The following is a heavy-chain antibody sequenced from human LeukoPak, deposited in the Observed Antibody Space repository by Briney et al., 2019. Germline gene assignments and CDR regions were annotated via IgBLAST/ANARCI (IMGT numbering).Heavy chain of an antibody. V-gene: IGHV2-5*01. CDR3: AHSYSGYDYFDY. D-gene: IGHD5-12*01. CDR2: IYWNDDK. J-gene: IGHJ4*02. Sequence: TLSLTCTVSGGSISSYYWSWIRQPPGKALEWLALIYWNDDKRYSPFLKSRLTITKDTSKNQVVLTMTNMDPVDTATYYCAHSYSGYDYFDYWGQGTLVTVSS. CDR1: GGSISSYYW.